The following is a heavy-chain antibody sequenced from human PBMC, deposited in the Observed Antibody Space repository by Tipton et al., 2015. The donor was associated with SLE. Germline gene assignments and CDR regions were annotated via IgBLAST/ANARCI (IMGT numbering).Heavy chain of an antibody. D-gene: IGHD1-7*01. J-gene: IGHJ4*02. Sequence: TLSLTCAVYGGTSRDYFWSWIRQPPGKGLEWIGEVSHRGTTNYNPSLDSRVTISLDRFNNQFTLKMTSVTAADTAVYYCANQNWNYYYWGQGNLVTDSS. CDR3: ANQNWNYYY. CDR1: GGTSRDYF. CDR2: VSHRGTT. V-gene: IGHV4-34*08.